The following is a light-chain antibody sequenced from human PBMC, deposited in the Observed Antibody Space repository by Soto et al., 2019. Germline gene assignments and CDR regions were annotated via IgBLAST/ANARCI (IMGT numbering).Light chain of an antibody. Sequence: QSALTQPASVSGSPGQSITISCTGTSSDVGSYNLVSWYQQHPGKAPKLIIYEVTKRPSGVSNRFSGSKSGNTASLTISGLQAEDEADYYCCSYAGSSTYVMFGGGTKLTV. CDR2: EVT. V-gene: IGLV2-23*02. CDR3: CSYAGSSTYVM. CDR1: SSDVGSYNL. J-gene: IGLJ3*02.